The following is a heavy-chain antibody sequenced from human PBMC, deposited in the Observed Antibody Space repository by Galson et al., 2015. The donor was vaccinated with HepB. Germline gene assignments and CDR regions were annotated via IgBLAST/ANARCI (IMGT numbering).Heavy chain of an antibody. Sequence: SLRLSCAASGFTFSSYAMSWVRQAPGKGLEWVSGISGSGGSTYYADSVKGRFTISRDNSKNTLYLQMNSLRAEDTAVYYCAKGSHSSGWSNSVDYWGQGTLVTVSS. CDR3: AKGSHSSGWSNSVDY. J-gene: IGHJ4*02. CDR1: GFTFSSYA. V-gene: IGHV3-23*01. CDR2: ISGSGGST. D-gene: IGHD6-19*01.